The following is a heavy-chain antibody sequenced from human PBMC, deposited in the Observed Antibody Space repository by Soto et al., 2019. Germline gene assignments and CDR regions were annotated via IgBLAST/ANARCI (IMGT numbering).Heavy chain of an antibody. V-gene: IGHV3-72*01. Sequence: EVQLVESGGGLVQPGGSLRLSCAASGFTFSDHYMDWLRQAPGKGLEWVGRTRNKANSYTTEYAASVKGRFTISRDDSKNSLYLKMNSLKTEDTAVYYCARRASSGWSDYWGQGPLVTVSS. CDR3: ARRASSGWSDY. D-gene: IGHD6-19*01. CDR1: GFTFSDHY. J-gene: IGHJ4*02. CDR2: TRNKANSYTT.